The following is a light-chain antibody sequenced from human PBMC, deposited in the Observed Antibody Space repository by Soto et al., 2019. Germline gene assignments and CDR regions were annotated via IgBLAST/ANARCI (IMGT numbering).Light chain of an antibody. J-gene: IGLJ1*01. Sequence: QSVLTQPPSASGTPGQMVTISCSGSSSNIGSNTVSWYQQLPQRAPKLLIFSNNQRPSGVPDRFSGSKSGTSASLAISGLQSEDEADYYCATWADGLNSYVFGTGTKVTVL. CDR2: SNN. CDR1: SSNIGSNT. V-gene: IGLV1-44*01. CDR3: ATWADGLNSYV.